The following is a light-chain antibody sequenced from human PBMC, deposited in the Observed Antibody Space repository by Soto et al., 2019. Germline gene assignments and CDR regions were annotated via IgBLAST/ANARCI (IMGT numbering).Light chain of an antibody. CDR3: QQADIFPLT. Sequence: DIQMTQSPSSVSASVGDRVVITCRASQDISNYLAWYQQKPGDAPELLIYAASRLKRGVPSRFSGSGSGTDFTLIIDSLQPEDFATYYCQQADIFPLTFGGGTNVEI. V-gene: IGKV1-12*01. J-gene: IGKJ4*01. CDR1: QDISNY. CDR2: AAS.